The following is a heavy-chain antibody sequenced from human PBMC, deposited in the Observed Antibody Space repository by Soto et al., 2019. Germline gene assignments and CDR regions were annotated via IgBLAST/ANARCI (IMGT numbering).Heavy chain of an antibody. J-gene: IGHJ4*02. CDR3: ARQAPAATPETYYFDD. D-gene: IGHD2-15*01. CDR2: IYYSGST. V-gene: IGHV4-59*08. Sequence: SETLSLTCTVSGGSISSYYWSWIRQPPGKGLEWIGYIYYSGSTNYNPSLKSRVTISVDTSKNQFSLKLSSVTAADTAVYYCARQAPAATPETYYFDDWGKGTLVTVDS. CDR1: GGSISSYY.